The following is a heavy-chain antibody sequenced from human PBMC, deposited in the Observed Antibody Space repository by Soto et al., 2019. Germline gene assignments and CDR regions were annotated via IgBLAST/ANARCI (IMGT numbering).Heavy chain of an antibody. J-gene: IGHJ6*02. CDR1: GYTFTSYG. CDR2: ISAYNGNT. Sequence: QVQLVQSGAEVKKPGASVKVSCKASGYTFTSYGISWVRQAPGQGLEWMGWISAYNGNTNYAQKLQGRVTMTTDTSXXTXYXXLRSLRSDDTAVYYCARVDYYDSSGYRPYYYGMDVWGQGTTVTVSS. D-gene: IGHD3-22*01. V-gene: IGHV1-18*01. CDR3: ARVDYYDSSGYRPYYYGMDV.